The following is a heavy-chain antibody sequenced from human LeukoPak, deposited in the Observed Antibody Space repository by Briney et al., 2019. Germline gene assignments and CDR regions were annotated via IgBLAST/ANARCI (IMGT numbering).Heavy chain of an antibody. V-gene: IGHV4-34*01. J-gene: IGHJ4*02. CDR2: INHSGST. CDR1: GGSFSGYY. CDR3: ARARGGPAIAAAGTHFDY. Sequence: PETLSLTCAVYGGSFSGYYWSWIRQPPGKGLEWIGEINHSGSTNYNPSLKSRVTISVDTSKNQFSLKLSSVTAADTAVYYCARARGGPAIAAAGTHFDYWGQGTLVTVSS. D-gene: IGHD6-13*01.